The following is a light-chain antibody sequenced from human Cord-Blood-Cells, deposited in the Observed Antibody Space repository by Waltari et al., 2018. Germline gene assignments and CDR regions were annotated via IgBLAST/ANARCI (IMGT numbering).Light chain of an antibody. J-gene: IGKJ5*01. CDR1: QSISSY. Sequence: DIKMTQSPSSLSASVGDRVTITCRASQSISSYLYWYQQKPGKDPNLLLYAASSLQSGVPSWFGGSGSGTDFTLTISSLQPEDYATYYCQQSYSTPPITFGQGTRLEIK. CDR3: QQSYSTPPIT. V-gene: IGKV1-39*01. CDR2: AAS.